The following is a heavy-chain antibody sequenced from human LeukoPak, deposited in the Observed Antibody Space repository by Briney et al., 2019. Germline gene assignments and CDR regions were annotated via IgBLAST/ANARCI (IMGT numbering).Heavy chain of an antibody. D-gene: IGHD3-3*01. CDR1: GFTFSSYS. J-gene: IGHJ4*02. V-gene: IGHV3-48*01. CDR2: ICGSLSTI. Sequence: GGSLRLSCAASGFTFSSYSMNWVRQAPGKGVEWVSYICGSLSTIYYADSVKGRFTISRDNAKNSLYLQMNSLRAEDTAVYYCARTYYDFWSGPHYFDYWGQGTLVTVSS. CDR3: ARTYYDFWSGPHYFDY.